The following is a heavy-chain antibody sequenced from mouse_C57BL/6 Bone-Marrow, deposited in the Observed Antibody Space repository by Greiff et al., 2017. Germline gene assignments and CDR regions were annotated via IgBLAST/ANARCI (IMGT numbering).Heavy chain of an antibody. J-gene: IGHJ3*01. CDR3: VRPDGNYLFAY. CDR1: GFSFNTYA. CDR2: IRSKSNNYAT. Sequence: EVNVVESGGGLVQPKGSLKLSCAASGFSFNTYAMNWVRQAPGKGLEWVARIRSKSNNYATYYADSVKDRFTISRDDSESMLYLQMNNLKTEDTAMYYCVRPDGNYLFAYWGQGTLVTVSA. D-gene: IGHD2-1*01. V-gene: IGHV10-1*01.